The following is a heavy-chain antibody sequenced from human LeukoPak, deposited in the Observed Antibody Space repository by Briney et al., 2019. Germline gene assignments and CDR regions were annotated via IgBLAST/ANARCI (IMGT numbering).Heavy chain of an antibody. CDR2: IWYDGSNK. Sequence: GRSLRLSCAASGFTFSSCGMHWVRQAPGKGLEWVAVIWYDGSNKYYADSVKGRFTISRDNSKNTLYLQMNSLRAEDTAVYYCAKEFEIYCSSTSCSLLDYWGQGTLVTVSS. CDR1: GFTFSSCG. J-gene: IGHJ4*02. CDR3: AKEFEIYCSSTSCSLLDY. D-gene: IGHD2-2*01. V-gene: IGHV3-33*06.